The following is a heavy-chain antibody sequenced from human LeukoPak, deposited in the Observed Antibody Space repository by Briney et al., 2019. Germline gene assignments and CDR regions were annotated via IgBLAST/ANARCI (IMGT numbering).Heavy chain of an antibody. V-gene: IGHV4-34*01. D-gene: IGHD3-22*01. J-gene: IGHJ4*02. CDR2: INHSGST. Sequence: SETLSLTCAVYGGSFSDYYWNWIRQPPGKGLEWIGEINHSGSTNFNPSLKSRVTISVDTSKNQFSLKLSSVTAADTAVDYCARDRYYYDSSGFNYFDYWGQGTLVTVSS. CDR3: ARDRYYYDSSGFNYFDY. CDR1: GGSFSDYY.